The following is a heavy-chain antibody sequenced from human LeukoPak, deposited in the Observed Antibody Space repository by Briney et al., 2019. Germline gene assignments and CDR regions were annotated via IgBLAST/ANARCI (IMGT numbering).Heavy chain of an antibody. D-gene: IGHD4-17*01. CDR1: GFTFSSYA. CDR2: ISGSGGST. J-gene: IGHJ4*02. Sequence: GGSLRLSCAASGFTFSSYAMSWVRQAPGKGLEWVSAISGSGGSTYYADSVKGRFTISRDNSKNTLYLQMNSLRAEDTAVYYCAKEPPPQYYGDHMKVRYFDYWGQGTLVTVSS. V-gene: IGHV3-23*01. CDR3: AKEPPPQYYGDHMKVRYFDY.